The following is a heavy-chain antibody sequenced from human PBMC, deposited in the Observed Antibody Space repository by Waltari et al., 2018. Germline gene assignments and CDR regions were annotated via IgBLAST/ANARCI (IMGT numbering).Heavy chain of an antibody. J-gene: IGHJ6*02. CDR3: ARARVQLWKNGMDV. CDR2: IIPILGIA. Sequence: QVQLVQSGAEVKKPGSSVKVSCKASGGTFSSYAIRWVRHAPGKGLEWMGRIIPILGIANYAQKFQGRVTITADKSTSTAYMELSSLRSEDTAVYYCARARVQLWKNGMDVWGQGTTVTVSS. CDR1: GGTFSSYA. D-gene: IGHD5-18*01. V-gene: IGHV1-69*04.